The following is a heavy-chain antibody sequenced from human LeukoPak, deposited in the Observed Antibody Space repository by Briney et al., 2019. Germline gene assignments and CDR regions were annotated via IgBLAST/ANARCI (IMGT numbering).Heavy chain of an antibody. D-gene: IGHD3-10*02. V-gene: IGHV4-61*01. J-gene: IGHJ3*02. CDR2: IYYSGST. CDR3: ARILMLAGAFDI. Sequence: SETLSLTCTVSGGSISSSSYYWCWIRQPPGKGLEWIGYIYYSGSTNYNPSLKSRVTISVDTSKNQFSLKLSSVTAADTAVYYCARILMLAGAFDIWGQGTMVTVSS. CDR1: GGSISSSSYY.